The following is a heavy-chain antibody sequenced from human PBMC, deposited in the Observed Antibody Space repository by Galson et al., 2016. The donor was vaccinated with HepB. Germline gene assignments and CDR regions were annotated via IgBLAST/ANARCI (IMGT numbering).Heavy chain of an antibody. D-gene: IGHD1-14*01. CDR3: ARKISAAGYALDV. Sequence: ETLSLTCNVSGGSVSSGSFYFNWIRQSPGKGLEWIGYIYYSGRTNYNPSLRSRVTMSVDTSKNQVSLKLTSVTAADTAVYYCARKISAAGYALDVWGQGTTVTVS. CDR2: IYYSGRT. V-gene: IGHV4-61*01. J-gene: IGHJ6*02. CDR1: GGSVSSGSFY.